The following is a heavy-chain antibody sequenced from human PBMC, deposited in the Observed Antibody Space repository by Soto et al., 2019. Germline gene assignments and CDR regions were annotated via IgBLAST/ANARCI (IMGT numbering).Heavy chain of an antibody. CDR3: ARGVGSSPPRY. J-gene: IGHJ4*02. V-gene: IGHV4-59*11. Sequence: PAQTLSATGTMSVRSISVPSWSWIRQPPGQALEWIGYIYDSGRPYYSPSLRSRVIISADTSKNQISLKLTSATAADTAVYYCARGVGSSPPRYWGRGTLVTVSS. D-gene: IGHD1-26*01. CDR2: IYDSGRP. CDR1: VRSISVPS.